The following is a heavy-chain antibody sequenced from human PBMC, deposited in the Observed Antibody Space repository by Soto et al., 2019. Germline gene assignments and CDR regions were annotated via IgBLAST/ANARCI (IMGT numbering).Heavy chain of an antibody. V-gene: IGHV4-31*02. CDR1: YGSIRDLGYF. D-gene: IGHD3-10*01. CDR3: ARDRRYYGSGYDGFINGAFDS. J-gene: IGHJ4*02. CDR2: IYYSGNT. Sequence: LRLPRTVSYGSIRDLGYFRSINRQHPGKGLEWIGYIYYSGNTYYNPSLLSRVTLSVDTSKNQFSLRLSSVTAADTAVYYCARDRRYYGSGYDGFINGAFDSWGQGALVTGSS.